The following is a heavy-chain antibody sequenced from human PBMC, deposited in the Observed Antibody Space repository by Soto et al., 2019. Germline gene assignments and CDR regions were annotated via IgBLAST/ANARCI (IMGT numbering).Heavy chain of an antibody. CDR1: GGSISSGDYY. V-gene: IGHV4-30-4*01. CDR3: AIYTSYEATFDP. J-gene: IGHJ5*02. D-gene: IGHD5-18*01. CDR2: IYYSGST. Sequence: SETLSLSCTVSGGSISSGDYYWSWIRQPPGKGLEWIGYIYYSGSTYYNPSLKSRVTISVDTSKNQFSLKLSSVTAADTAVYYCAIYTSYEATFDPWGQGTLVTVSS.